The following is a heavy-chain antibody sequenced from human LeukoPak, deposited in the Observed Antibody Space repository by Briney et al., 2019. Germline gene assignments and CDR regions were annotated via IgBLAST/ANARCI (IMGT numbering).Heavy chain of an antibody. J-gene: IGHJ4*02. CDR1: GFTFSSYD. V-gene: IGHV3-13*01. CDR2: IGTAGDT. D-gene: IGHD3-9*01. Sequence: GGSLRLSCAASGFTFSSYDMHWVRQATGKGLEWVSGIGTAGDTYYPGSVKGRFTISRENAKNSLYLQMNSLRAGDTAVYYCARAYYDILTGSSGFDYWGQGTLVTVSS. CDR3: ARAYYDILTGSSGFDY.